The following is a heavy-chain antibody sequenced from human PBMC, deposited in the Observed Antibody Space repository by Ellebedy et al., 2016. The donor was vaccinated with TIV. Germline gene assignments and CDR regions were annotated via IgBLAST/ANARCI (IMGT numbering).Heavy chain of an antibody. CDR3: ARDSSGIYPPR. D-gene: IGHD3-22*01. V-gene: IGHV3-48*01. J-gene: IGHJ1*01. Sequence: GGSLRLSXAASGFTFSSYAMSWVRQAPGKGLEWVSYISSSSSTTYYADSVKGRFTISRDNAKNSLYLQMNSLRAEDTAVYYCARDSSGIYPPRWGQGTLVTVSS. CDR2: ISSSSSTT. CDR1: GFTFSSYA.